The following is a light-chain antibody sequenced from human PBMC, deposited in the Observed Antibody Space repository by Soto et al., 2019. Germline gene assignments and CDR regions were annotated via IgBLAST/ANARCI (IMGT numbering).Light chain of an antibody. V-gene: IGKV3-11*01. CDR2: TAS. J-gene: IGKJ5*01. CDR3: QQRSNGPST. CDR1: QSFXSD. Sequence: IVLTQCPATLSLSRGESATLSCRDSQSFXSDLCWDQQEPGQAPRVLXDTASNRATGSPARLSGSGSATDFTLTISSIEPEYFAVYYFQQRSNGPSTFGQGTRLEIK.